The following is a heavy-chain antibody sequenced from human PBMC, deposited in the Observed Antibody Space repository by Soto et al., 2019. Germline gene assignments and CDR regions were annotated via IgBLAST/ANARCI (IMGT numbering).Heavy chain of an antibody. V-gene: IGHV1-2*04. J-gene: IGHJ5*02. CDR1: GGTFSSYA. D-gene: IGHD6-13*01. CDR3: ARGFSGSWYEVSWFDP. CDR2: IIPNSGGT. Sequence: GASVKVSCKASGGTFSSYAISWVRQAPGQGLEWMGGIIPNSGGTNYAQKFQGWVTMTRDTSISTAYMELSRLRSDDTAVYYCARGFSGSWYEVSWFDPWGQGTLVTVSS.